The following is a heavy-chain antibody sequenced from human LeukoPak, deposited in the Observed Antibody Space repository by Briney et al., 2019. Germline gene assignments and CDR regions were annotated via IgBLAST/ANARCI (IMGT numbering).Heavy chain of an antibody. CDR2: ISYDGSNK. V-gene: IGHV3-30*18. J-gene: IGHJ4*02. CDR3: AKEPASTYYDFWSGYFDY. CDR1: GFTFSSYG. Sequence: PGRSLRLSCAASGFTFSSYGMHWVRQAPGKGLEWVAVISYDGSNKYYADSVKGRFTISRDNSKNTLYLQMNSLRAEDTAVYYCAKEPASTYYDFWSGYFDYWGQGTLVTVSS. D-gene: IGHD3-3*01.